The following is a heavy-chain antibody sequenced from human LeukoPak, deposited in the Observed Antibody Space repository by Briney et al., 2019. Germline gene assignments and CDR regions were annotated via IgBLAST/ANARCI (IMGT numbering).Heavy chain of an antibody. CDR2: IYYSGST. J-gene: IGHJ6*02. CDR3: ARATIPDYGGPYYSGMDV. D-gene: IGHD4-23*01. Sequence: SETLSLTCTVSGGSVSIGIYYWSWIRQPPGKGLEWFGYIYYSGSTNYNPSLKSRVPISVDTSKNQFSLKLSSVTAPDTAVCYCARATIPDYGGPYYSGMDVWGQGTTVTVSS. V-gene: IGHV4-61*01. CDR1: GGSVSIGIYY.